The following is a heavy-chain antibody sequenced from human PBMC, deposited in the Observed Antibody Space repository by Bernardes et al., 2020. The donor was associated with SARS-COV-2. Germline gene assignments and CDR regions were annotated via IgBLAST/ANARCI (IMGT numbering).Heavy chain of an antibody. J-gene: IGHJ4*02. D-gene: IGHD3-10*01. CDR1: GFTFSSYG. CDR2: ISYDGSNK. V-gene: IGHV3-30*18. Sequence: RSLMRSCAASGFTFSSYGMHWVRQAPGQGLEWVAVISYDGSNKYYADSVKGRFTISRDNSKNTLYLQMNSLRAEDTAVYYCAKDLVPVLLWFGELSPFDDWGQGTLVTVSS. CDR3: AKDLVPVLLWFGELSPFDD.